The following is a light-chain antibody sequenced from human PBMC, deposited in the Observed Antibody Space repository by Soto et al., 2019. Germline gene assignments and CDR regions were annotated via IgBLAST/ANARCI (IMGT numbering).Light chain of an antibody. V-gene: IGKV1-39*01. CDR3: QQSYSTPRT. CDR1: QSISSY. Sequence: DIQRTQSPSSLSASVEDRVTITCRASQSISSYLNWYQQKPGKAPKLLIYAASSLQSGVPSRFSGSGSGTDFTLTISSLQPEDFATYYCQQSYSTPRTFGQGTKVDI. CDR2: AAS. J-gene: IGKJ1*01.